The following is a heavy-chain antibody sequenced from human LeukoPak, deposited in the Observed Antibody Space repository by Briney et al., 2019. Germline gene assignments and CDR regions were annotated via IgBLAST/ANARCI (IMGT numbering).Heavy chain of an antibody. D-gene: IGHD3-10*01. CDR1: GASISSNNW. Sequence: SGTLSLTCAVSGASISSNNWWNWVRQPPGKGLEWIGEIHHSGSTNYNPSLKSRVTISVDKSKNQFSLKLSSVTAADTAVYYCARDGGAYYGSGSYYNWFDPWGQGTLVTVSS. CDR3: ARDGGAYYGSGSYYNWFDP. V-gene: IGHV4-4*02. CDR2: IHHSGST. J-gene: IGHJ5*02.